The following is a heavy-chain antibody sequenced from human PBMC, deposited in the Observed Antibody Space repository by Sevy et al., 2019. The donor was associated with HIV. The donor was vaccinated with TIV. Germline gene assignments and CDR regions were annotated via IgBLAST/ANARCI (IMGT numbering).Heavy chain of an antibody. V-gene: IGHV3-7*01. CDR2: INEDGTEK. CDR3: ARDNATVSRRGLRYYYYGTDV. J-gene: IGHJ6*02. D-gene: IGHD2-2*01. Sequence: GGSLRLSCAASGSTFSTYWMSWFRQAPGKGLEWVANINEDGTEKFYVDSVKGRFTMSRDNAKNSLYLQMDSLRAEDAAVYYCARDNATVSRRGLRYYYYGTDVWGQGTTVTVSS. CDR1: GSTFSTYW.